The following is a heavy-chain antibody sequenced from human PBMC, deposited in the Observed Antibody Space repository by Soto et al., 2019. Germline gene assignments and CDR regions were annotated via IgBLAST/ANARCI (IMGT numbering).Heavy chain of an antibody. Sequence: GGSLRLSCAASGFTFSSYWMSWVRQAPGKGLEWVANIKQDGSEKYYVDSVKGRFTISGDNAKNSLYLQMNSLRAEDTAVYYCARDPNYDFWSGYYYGMDVWGQGTTVTVSS. CDR1: GFTFSSYW. V-gene: IGHV3-7*01. D-gene: IGHD3-3*01. J-gene: IGHJ6*02. CDR2: IKQDGSEK. CDR3: ARDPNYDFWSGYYYGMDV.